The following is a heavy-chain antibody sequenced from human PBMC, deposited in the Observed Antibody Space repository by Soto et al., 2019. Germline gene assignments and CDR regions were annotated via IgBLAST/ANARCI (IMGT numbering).Heavy chain of an antibody. D-gene: IGHD3-10*01. V-gene: IGHV1-2*02. CDR3: ARDRGEVTMVRGPPSGMDV. CDR2: INPNSGGT. J-gene: IGHJ6*02. Sequence: QVQLVQSGAEVKKPGASVKVSCKASGYTFTGYYMHWVRQAPGQGLEWMGWINPNSGGTNYAQKFQGRVTMTRDTSISTAYMELSRLRSDDTAVYYCARDRGEVTMVRGPPSGMDVWGQGTTVTVSS. CDR1: GYTFTGYY.